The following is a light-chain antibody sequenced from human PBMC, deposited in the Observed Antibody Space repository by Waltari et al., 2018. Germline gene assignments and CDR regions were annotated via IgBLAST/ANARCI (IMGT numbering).Light chain of an antibody. CDR3: QQYGRSRT. J-gene: IGKJ1*01. V-gene: IGKV3-20*01. CDR1: QSVFRNS. Sequence: DIVLTQSPGTLSLSSGDRATLPCRASQSVFRNSFAWYQPKPGQAPRLLIYDASSRATGIPDRFSGSGSGTDFTLTISRLEPEDFGVYHCQQYGRSRTFGQGTKVEIK. CDR2: DAS.